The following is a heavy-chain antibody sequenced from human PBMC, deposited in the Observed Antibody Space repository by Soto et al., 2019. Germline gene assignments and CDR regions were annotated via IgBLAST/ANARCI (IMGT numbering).Heavy chain of an antibody. CDR2: IYHSGST. D-gene: IGHD4-17*01. CDR1: GGSISSGGYS. CDR3: ARAMTTVTTFHY. Sequence: PSETLSLTCAVSGGSISSGGYSWSWIRQPPGKGLECIGYIYHSGSTYYNPSLKSRVTISVDRSKNQFSLKLSSVTAADTAVYYCARAMTTVTTFHYWGQGTLVTVS. V-gene: IGHV4-30-2*01. J-gene: IGHJ4*02.